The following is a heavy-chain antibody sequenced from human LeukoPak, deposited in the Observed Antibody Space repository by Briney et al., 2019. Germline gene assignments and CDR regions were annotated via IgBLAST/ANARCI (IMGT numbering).Heavy chain of an antibody. V-gene: IGHV4-4*02. CDR2: VHLDGRT. D-gene: IGHD3-3*01. CDR1: GFTFSNF. CDR3: AREGGFYRPLDY. J-gene: IGHJ4*02. Sequence: GSLRLSCAASGFTFSNFGIHWVRQAPGKGLEWIGEVHLDGRTNYNPSLKSRLTMSVDLSENHISLKLTSVTAADTAVYYCAREGGFYRPLDYSGQGTLVTVSS.